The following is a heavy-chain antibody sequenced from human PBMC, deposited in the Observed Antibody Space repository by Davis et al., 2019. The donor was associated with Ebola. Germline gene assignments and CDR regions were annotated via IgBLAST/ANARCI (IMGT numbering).Heavy chain of an antibody. D-gene: IGHD2-2*01. V-gene: IGHV5-51*01. J-gene: IGHJ4*02. CDR1: GYSFTSYW. CDR2: IYPGDSDT. CDR3: ARRVTGYCSSTSCSYYFDY. Sequence: KVSCKGSGYSFTSYWIGWVRQMPGKGLEWMGIIYPGDSDTRYSPSFQGQVTISADKSISTAYLQWSSLKASDTAMYYCARRVTGYCSSTSCSYYFDYWGQGTLVTVSS.